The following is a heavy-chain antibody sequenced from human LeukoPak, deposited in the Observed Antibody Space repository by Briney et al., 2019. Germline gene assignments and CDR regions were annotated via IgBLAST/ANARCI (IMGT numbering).Heavy chain of an antibody. CDR1: GGSISSGSYY. CDR3: ARDLQITMIVVVSDAFDI. D-gene: IGHD3-22*01. J-gene: IGHJ3*02. Sequence: KSSETLSLTCTVSGGSISSGSYYWSWIRQPAGKGLEWIGRIYTSGSTNYNPSLKSRVTISVDTSKNQFSLKLSSVTAADTAVYYCARDLQITMIVVVSDAFDIWGQGTMVTVSS. V-gene: IGHV4-61*02. CDR2: IYTSGST.